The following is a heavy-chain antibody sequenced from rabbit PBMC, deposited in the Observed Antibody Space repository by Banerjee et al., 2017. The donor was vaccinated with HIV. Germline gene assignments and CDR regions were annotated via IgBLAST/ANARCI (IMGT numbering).Heavy chain of an antibody. Sequence: QEQLVESGGGLVQPEGSLTLTCKASGFDFSSNAMCWVRQAPGKRPEWIACIYCGDGSTYYASWVNGRFTISKASSTTVTLQMTSLTAADTATYFCARDLAGVIGWNFDVWGQGTLVTV. CDR1: GFDFSSNA. D-gene: IGHD4-1*01. V-gene: IGHV1S47*01. CDR2: IYCGDGST. J-gene: IGHJ6*01. CDR3: ARDLAGVIGWNFDV.